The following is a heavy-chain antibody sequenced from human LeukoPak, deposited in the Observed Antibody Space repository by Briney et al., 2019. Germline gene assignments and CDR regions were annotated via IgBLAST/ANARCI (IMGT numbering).Heavy chain of an antibody. J-gene: IGHJ4*02. D-gene: IGHD3-10*01. CDR1: GGTFSSYA. CDR3: ARSSYGSGIHEVGSDY. V-gene: IGHV1-69*04. Sequence: GASVKVSCKASGGTFSSYAISWVRQAPGQGLEWMGRIIPILGIANYAQKFQGRVTITADKSTSTAYMELSSLRSEDTAAYYCARSSYGSGIHEVGSDYWGQGTLVTVSS. CDR2: IIPILGIA.